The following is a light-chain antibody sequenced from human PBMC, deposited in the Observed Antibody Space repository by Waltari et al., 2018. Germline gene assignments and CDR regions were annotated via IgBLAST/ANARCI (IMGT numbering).Light chain of an antibody. J-gene: IGKJ2*01. Sequence: EIVLTQSPGTLSLSPGERATLSCRASQSVTSSYIAWYQQKHGQAPRLRFYGASLRATGIPDRFSGSGSGTDFTLTISRLEPEDFAVYYCQQYGTSPHFGQGTKLEI. V-gene: IGKV3-20*01. CDR1: QSVTSSY. CDR2: GAS. CDR3: QQYGTSPH.